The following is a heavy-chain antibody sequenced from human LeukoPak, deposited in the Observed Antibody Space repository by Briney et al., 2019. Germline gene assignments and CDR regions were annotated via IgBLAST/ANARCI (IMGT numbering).Heavy chain of an antibody. CDR2: INPSGGST. D-gene: IGHD6-19*01. V-gene: IGHV1-46*01. Sequence: ASVKVSCKASGYTFTSYYMHWVRQAPGQGLEWMGIINPSGGSTSYAQKFQGRVTMTRDTSTSTVYMELSSLRSEDTAVYYCARDRGIAVAGQPPYYYYGMDVWGQGTTVTVSS. CDR1: GYTFTSYY. CDR3: ARDRGIAVAGQPPYYYYGMDV. J-gene: IGHJ6*02.